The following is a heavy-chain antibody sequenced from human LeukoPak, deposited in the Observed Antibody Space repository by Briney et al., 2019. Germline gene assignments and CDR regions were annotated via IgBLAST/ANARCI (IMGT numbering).Heavy chain of an antibody. J-gene: IGHJ1*01. CDR3: AKDAQNDYSIIVQYFQH. CDR1: GFTFSSYG. Sequence: GGSLRLSCAASGFTFSSYGMHWVRQAPGKGLEWVAFIRYDGSNKYYADSVKGRFTISRDNSKNTLYLQMNSLRAEDTAVYYCAKDAQNDYSIIVQYFQHWGQGTLVTVSS. CDR2: IRYDGSNK. D-gene: IGHD4-11*01. V-gene: IGHV3-30*02.